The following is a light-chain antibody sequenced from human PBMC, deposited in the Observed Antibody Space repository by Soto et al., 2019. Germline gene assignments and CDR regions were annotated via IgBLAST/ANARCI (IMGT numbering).Light chain of an antibody. CDR1: QEISNY. CDR3: QHYDHLART. Sequence: DIQMIQSPSSLSASVGDRVTITCQASQEISNYLNWYQQKPGKAPKLLIYDASKLERGTPSRFSGRGSGTDFTYNISSLQPEDFATYYCQHYDHLARTFRRGPKVEIK. V-gene: IGKV1-33*01. J-gene: IGKJ1*01. CDR2: DAS.